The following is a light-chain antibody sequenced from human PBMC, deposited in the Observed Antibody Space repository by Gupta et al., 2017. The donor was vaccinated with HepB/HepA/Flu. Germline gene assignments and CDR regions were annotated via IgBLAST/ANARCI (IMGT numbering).Light chain of an antibody. V-gene: IGKV1-39*01. CDR2: AAS. CDR3: QQSYSTLLFT. J-gene: IGKJ3*01. Sequence: DIQMTQSPSSLSASVGDRVTITCRASQSISSYLNWYQQKPGKAPKLLIYAASSLQSGVPSRFRGSGSGTDFTLTISSLQPEDFATYYCQQSYSTLLFTFGPGTKVDIK. CDR1: QSISSY.